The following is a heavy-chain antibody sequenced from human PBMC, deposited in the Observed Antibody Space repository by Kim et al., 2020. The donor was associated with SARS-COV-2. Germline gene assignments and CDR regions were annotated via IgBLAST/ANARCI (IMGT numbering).Heavy chain of an antibody. V-gene: IGHV4-59*01. J-gene: IGHJ3*02. CDR3: ARAPRITMVRGVIKWIDAFDI. Sequence: RVTISVDTSKNQFSLKLSSVTAADTAVYYCARAPRITMVRGVIKWIDAFDIWGQGTMVTVSS. D-gene: IGHD3-10*01.